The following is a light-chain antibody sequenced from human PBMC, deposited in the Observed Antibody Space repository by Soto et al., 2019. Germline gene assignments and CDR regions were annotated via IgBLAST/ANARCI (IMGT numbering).Light chain of an antibody. CDR2: DTS. CDR3: QQRSNWWT. CDR1: QSIAGY. V-gene: IGKV3-11*01. Sequence: EIVLTQSPATLSLSPGERATLSCRASQSIAGYLAWYQKKPGQAPRLLIYDTSNRVTGVPARFSGSGSGTDFTLSISSLEPEDFAVYYCQQRSNWWTFGPGTKVDIK. J-gene: IGKJ1*01.